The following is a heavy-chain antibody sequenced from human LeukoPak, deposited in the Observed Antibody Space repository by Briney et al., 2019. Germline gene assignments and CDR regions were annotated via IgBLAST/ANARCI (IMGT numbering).Heavy chain of an antibody. V-gene: IGHV3-74*03. D-gene: IGHD5-12*01. Sequence: GGSLRLSCAASGFTFSSYWMHWVRQAPGKGLVWVSRINSDGSSITYADSVKGRFTISRDNAKNTLYLQMNSLRVEDTSVCYCAREGRVSGYDFDCWGQGTLVTVSS. CDR3: AREGRVSGYDFDC. CDR2: INSDGSSI. CDR1: GFTFSSYW. J-gene: IGHJ4*02.